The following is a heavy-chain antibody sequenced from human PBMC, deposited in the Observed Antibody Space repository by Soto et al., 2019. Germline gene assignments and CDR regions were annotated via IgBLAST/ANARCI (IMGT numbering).Heavy chain of an antibody. V-gene: IGHV4-59*13. CDR2: IYYTGNT. J-gene: IGHJ5*02. CDR1: GGSISTYY. D-gene: IGHD3-10*01. CDR3: ARAQSFEFHNRFEP. Sequence: SETLSLTCTATGGSISTYYWSWIRQPPGKGLEWIGHIYYTGNTNYNPSLKIRVTISVDTSTNRFSLRLRSVSAADTAVYYCARAQSFEFHNRFEPWGQGTLVTVSS.